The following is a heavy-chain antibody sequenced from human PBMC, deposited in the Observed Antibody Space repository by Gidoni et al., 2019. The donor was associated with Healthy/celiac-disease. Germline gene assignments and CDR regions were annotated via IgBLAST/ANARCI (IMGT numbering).Heavy chain of an antibody. V-gene: IGHV3-49*03. CDR3: TRRRQQLVHYYYYYMDV. J-gene: IGHJ6*03. CDR1: GFTFGDYA. Sequence: EVQLVESGGGWVQQGRSLRLSCTASGFTFGDYAMSWFRQAPGKGLEWVGFIRSKAYGGTTEYAASVKGRFTISRDDSKSIAYLQMNSLKTEDTAVYYCTRRRQQLVHYYYYYMDVWGKGTTVTVSS. CDR2: IRSKAYGGTT. D-gene: IGHD6-13*01.